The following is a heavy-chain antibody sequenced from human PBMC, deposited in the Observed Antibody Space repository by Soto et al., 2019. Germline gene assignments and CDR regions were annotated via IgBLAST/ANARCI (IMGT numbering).Heavy chain of an antibody. Sequence: GESLKISCKGSGYSFTSYWISWVRQMPGKGLEWMGRIDPSDSYTNYSPSFQGHVTISADKSISTAYLQWSSLKASDTAMYYCARRTIAASLSDYYYYGMAVWCQGTTVTVSS. CDR1: GYSFTSYW. J-gene: IGHJ6*02. V-gene: IGHV5-10-1*01. CDR2: IDPSDSYT. CDR3: ARRTIAASLSDYYYYGMAV. D-gene: IGHD6-6*01.